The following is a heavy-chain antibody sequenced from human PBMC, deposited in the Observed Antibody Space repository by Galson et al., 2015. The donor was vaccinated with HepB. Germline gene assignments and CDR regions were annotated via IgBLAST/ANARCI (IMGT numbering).Heavy chain of an antibody. CDR3: ARINKRAFDI. CDR1: GYSFTRYW. J-gene: IGHJ3*02. Sequence: QSGAEVKKLGESLKISCKGSGYSFTRYWIAWVRQMPGRGLEWMGIIYPGDSETRYSPSFQGQVTISADKSISTAYLHWSSLKASDTAMFYCARINKRAFDIWGQGTMVTVSS. D-gene: IGHD1/OR15-1a*01. V-gene: IGHV5-51*03. CDR2: IYPGDSET.